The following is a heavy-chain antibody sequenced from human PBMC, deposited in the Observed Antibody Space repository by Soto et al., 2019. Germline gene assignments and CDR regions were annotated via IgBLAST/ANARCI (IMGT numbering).Heavy chain of an antibody. V-gene: IGHV5-51*01. CDR2: IYPDDSDT. D-gene: IGHD3-9*01. Sequence: GESLKISCKSSGYSFSSYLIAWVRLMPGKGLEWMGSIYPDDSDTKYSPSFQGQVTISADKSISTAYLQWSSLKASDTAIYYCARNTLAGYYNYFYSMDVWGQGTTVTVSS. CDR1: GYSFSSYL. J-gene: IGHJ6*02. CDR3: ARNTLAGYYNYFYSMDV.